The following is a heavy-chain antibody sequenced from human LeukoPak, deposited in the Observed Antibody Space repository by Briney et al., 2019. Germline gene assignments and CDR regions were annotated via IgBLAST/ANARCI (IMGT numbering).Heavy chain of an antibody. Sequence: SETLSLTCAVYGGSFSGYYWSWIRQPPGKGLEWIGEINHSGNTNYTPSLKSRVTISVDTSKNQFSLKLSSVTAADTAVYYCARGQGTVTTHWGQGTLVTVSS. CDR3: ARGQGTVTTH. D-gene: IGHD4-17*01. CDR2: INHSGNT. CDR1: GGSFSGYY. V-gene: IGHV4-34*01. J-gene: IGHJ4*02.